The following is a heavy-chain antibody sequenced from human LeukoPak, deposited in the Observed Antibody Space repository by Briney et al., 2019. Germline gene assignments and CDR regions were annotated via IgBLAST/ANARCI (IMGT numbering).Heavy chain of an antibody. CDR2: ISYDGSSK. D-gene: IGHD5-18*01. Sequence: GGSLRLSCAASGFTFSTYAMHWVRQAPGKGLEWVAVISYDGSSKYYADSVKGRFTISRDNSKNTLYLQMNSLRAEDTAVYYCARHLSGITGYTYGRGIDYWGQGTLLTVSS. J-gene: IGHJ4*02. V-gene: IGHV3-30*04. CDR1: GFTFSTYA. CDR3: ARHLSGITGYTYGRGIDY.